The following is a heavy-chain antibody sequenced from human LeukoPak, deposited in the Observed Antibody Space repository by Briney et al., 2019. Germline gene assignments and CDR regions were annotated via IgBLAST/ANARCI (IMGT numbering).Heavy chain of an antibody. Sequence: ASVKVSCKVSGYTLTELSMHWVRQAPGKGLGWMGGFDPEDGETIYAQKFQGRVTMTEDTSTDTAYMELSSLRSEDTAVYYCATGGDYRGDYDILTGYFYWGQGTLVTVSS. V-gene: IGHV1-24*01. D-gene: IGHD3-9*01. J-gene: IGHJ4*02. CDR3: ATGGDYRGDYDILTGYFY. CDR2: FDPEDGET. CDR1: GYTLTELS.